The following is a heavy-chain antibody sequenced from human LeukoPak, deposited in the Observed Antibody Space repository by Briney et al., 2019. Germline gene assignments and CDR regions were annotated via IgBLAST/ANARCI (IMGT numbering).Heavy chain of an antibody. CDR3: ARTRRASDSSSYYYYYYYYMDV. CDR1: GGSISSSSYY. CDR2: IYYSGST. J-gene: IGHJ6*03. D-gene: IGHD6-6*01. Sequence: SETLSLTCTVSGGSISSSSYYWGWIRQPPGKGLEWIGSIYYSGSTYYNPSLKSRVTISVDTSKNQFSLKLSSVTAADTAVYYCARTRRASDSSSYYYYYYYYMDVWGKGTTVTVSS. V-gene: IGHV4-39*07.